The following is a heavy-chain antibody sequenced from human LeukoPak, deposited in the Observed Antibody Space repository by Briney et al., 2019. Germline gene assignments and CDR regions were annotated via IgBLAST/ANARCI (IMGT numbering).Heavy chain of an antibody. V-gene: IGHV3-23*01. CDR1: GFTFTNYA. CDR3: ARVFYYDSSGFYYFDY. J-gene: IGHJ4*02. CDR2: ITVSGDST. Sequence: GGSLRLSCAASGFTFTNYAMTWVRQAPGKGLEWVSAITVSGDSTYYADSVKGRFTISRDNAKNSLYLQMNSLRAEDTAVYYCARVFYYDSSGFYYFDYWGQGTLVTVSS. D-gene: IGHD3-22*01.